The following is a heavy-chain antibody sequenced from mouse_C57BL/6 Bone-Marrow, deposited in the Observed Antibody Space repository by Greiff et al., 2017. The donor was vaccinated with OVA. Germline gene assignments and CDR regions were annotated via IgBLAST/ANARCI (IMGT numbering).Heavy chain of an antibody. CDR1: GYTFTGYW. CDR2: ILPGSGCT. CDR3: ARDGYYLCYFDY. V-gene: IGHV1-9*01. J-gene: IGHJ2*01. Sequence: VQLQQSGAELMKPGASVKLSCKASGYTFTGYWIEWVKQRPGHGLEWIGEILPGSGCTNYNEKFKGKATFTADTSSNTAYMQLSSLTTEDSAIYYYARDGYYLCYFDYWGQGTTLTVSS. D-gene: IGHD2-3*01.